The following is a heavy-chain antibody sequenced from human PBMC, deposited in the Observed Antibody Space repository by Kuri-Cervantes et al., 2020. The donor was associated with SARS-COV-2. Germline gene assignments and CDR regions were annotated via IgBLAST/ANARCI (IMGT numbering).Heavy chain of an antibody. CDR3: AREDYDFWSGYSDY. J-gene: IGHJ4*02. CDR1: GYTFTSYD. CDR2: MNPNSGNT. V-gene: IGHV1-8*02. Sequence: ASVKVSCKASGYTFTSYDINWVRQATGQGLEWMGWMNPNSGNTGYAQKLQGRVTMTTDTSTSTAYMELRSLRSDDTAVYYCAREDYDFWSGYSDYWGQGTLVTVSS. D-gene: IGHD3-3*01.